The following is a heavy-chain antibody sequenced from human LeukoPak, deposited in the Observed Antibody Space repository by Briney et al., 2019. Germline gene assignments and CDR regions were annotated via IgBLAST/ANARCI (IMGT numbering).Heavy chain of an antibody. CDR2: ISGGGSNI. J-gene: IGHJ5*02. CDR1: GFTFSTYE. Sequence: GGSLRLSCAASGFTFSTYEMNWVRQAPGKGLEWVSYISGGGSNIYYADSVKGRFTVSRDDAKNSVYLQMNSLRAEDTAVYYCARGFCSSTSCYKNWFDPWGQGTLVTVSS. CDR3: ARGFCSSTSCYKNWFDP. V-gene: IGHV3-48*03. D-gene: IGHD2-2*02.